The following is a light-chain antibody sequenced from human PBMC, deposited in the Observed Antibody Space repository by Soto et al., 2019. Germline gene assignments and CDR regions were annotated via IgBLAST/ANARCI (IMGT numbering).Light chain of an antibody. CDR2: SNN. CDR3: AAWDDSLSGYV. V-gene: IGLV1-47*02. J-gene: IGLJ1*01. Sequence: QSVLTQPPSASGTPGQRVTISCSGSSSNIGSNYVYWYQQLPGTAPKLLLYSNNQRPSGVPDRFSGSKSGTSASLAISGLRSEDESDYYCAAWDDSLSGYVFGTGTKLPVL. CDR1: SSNIGSNY.